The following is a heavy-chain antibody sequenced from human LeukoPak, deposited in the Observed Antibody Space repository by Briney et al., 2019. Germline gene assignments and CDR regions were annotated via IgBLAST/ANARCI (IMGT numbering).Heavy chain of an antibody. CDR1: GFTFSSYG. J-gene: IGHJ3*02. CDR2: ISYDGSNK. D-gene: IGHD1-26*01. Sequence: GGSLRLSCAASGFTFSSYGMHWVRQAPGKGLEWVAVISYDGSNKYYADSVKGRFTISRDDSKNTLYPQMNSLRAEDTAVYYCAKAPGGSYYGGAFDIWGQGTMVTVSS. CDR3: AKAPGGSYYGGAFDI. V-gene: IGHV3-30*18.